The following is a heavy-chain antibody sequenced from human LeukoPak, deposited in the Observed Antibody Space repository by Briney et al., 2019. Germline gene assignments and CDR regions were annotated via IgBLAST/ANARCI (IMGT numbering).Heavy chain of an antibody. Sequence: PSETLCLTCAVDGVTFSDYYWSWVRQPPGKGLEWIGEINHSGSTNYNPSPKSRVTISVDTSKNQRSLKRSSVSAADTAVYYSAREKGILWVGRRGWFDPGRQGPQLSVSS. D-gene: IGHD3-10*01. CDR2: INHSGST. CDR1: GVTFSDYY. CDR3: AREKGILWVGRRGWFDP. J-gene: IGHJ5*02. V-gene: IGHV4-34*01.